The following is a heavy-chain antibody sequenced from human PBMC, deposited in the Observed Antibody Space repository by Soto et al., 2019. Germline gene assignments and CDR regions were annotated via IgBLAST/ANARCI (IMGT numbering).Heavy chain of an antibody. CDR2: ISYDGSNK. J-gene: IGHJ6*02. CDR1: GFTFSSYG. V-gene: IGHV3-30*18. CDR3: AKEVWGGPMDV. D-gene: IGHD3-16*01. Sequence: QVQLVESGGGVVQPGRSLRLSCAASGFTFSSYGMHWVRQAPGKGLEWVAVISYDGSNKYYEDSVKGRFTISRDNSKNTLYLQMHSLRAEDTAVYYCAKEVWGGPMDVWGQGTTVTVSS.